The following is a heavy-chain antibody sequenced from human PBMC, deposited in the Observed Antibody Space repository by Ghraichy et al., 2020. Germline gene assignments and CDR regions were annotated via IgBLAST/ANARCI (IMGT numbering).Heavy chain of an antibody. Sequence: GGSLRLSCAASGFTFSSYAMSWVRQAPGKGLEWVSAISGSGGSTYYADSVKGRFTISRDNSKNTLYLQMNSLRAEDTAVYYCARRGNFYDFWSGYYKGMDVWGQGTTVTVSS. D-gene: IGHD3-3*01. CDR1: GFTFSSYA. J-gene: IGHJ6*02. CDR2: ISGSGGST. V-gene: IGHV3-23*01. CDR3: ARRGNFYDFWSGYYKGMDV.